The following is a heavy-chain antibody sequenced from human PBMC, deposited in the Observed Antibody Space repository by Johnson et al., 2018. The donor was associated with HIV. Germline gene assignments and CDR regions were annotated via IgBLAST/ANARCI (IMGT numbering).Heavy chain of an antibody. CDR2: ISGSGGST. D-gene: IGHD1-14*01. CDR3: AKDLNHGDTGGGAFDI. V-gene: IGHV3-23*04. J-gene: IGHJ3*02. Sequence: VQLVESGGGSVQPGGSLRLSCAASGFTFSSYAMSWVRQAPGKGLEWVSAISGSGGSTYYADSVKGRFTLSRDNSKNTLYLQMNSLRAEDTAVYYCAKDLNHGDTGGGAFDIWGQGTMVTVSS. CDR1: GFTFSSYA.